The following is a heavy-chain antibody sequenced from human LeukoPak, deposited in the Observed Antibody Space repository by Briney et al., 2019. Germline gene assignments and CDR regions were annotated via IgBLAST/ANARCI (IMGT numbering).Heavy chain of an antibody. Sequence: GRSLRLSCAASGFTFSSYGMHWVRQAPGKGLEWVAVISYDGSNKYYADSVKGRFTISRDNSKNTLYLQMNSLRAEDTAVYYCAKASNGGSYYGVIIDYWGQGTLVTVSS. CDR1: GFTFSSYG. CDR2: ISYDGSNK. D-gene: IGHD1-26*01. J-gene: IGHJ4*02. V-gene: IGHV3-30*18. CDR3: AKASNGGSYYGVIIDY.